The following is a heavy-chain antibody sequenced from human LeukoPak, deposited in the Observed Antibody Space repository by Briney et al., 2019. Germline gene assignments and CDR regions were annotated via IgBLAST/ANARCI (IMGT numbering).Heavy chain of an antibody. CDR2: ISSSGSTI. V-gene: IGHV3-48*03. Sequence: PGGSLRLSCAASGFTFSTYEMNWVRQAPGKGLEWVPYISSSGSTIHYADSVKGRFTISRDNAKNSLYLQMNSLRAEDTAVYYCARTRRDGYSRWFDPWGQGTLVTVSS. CDR3: ARTRRDGYSRWFDP. D-gene: IGHD5-24*01. J-gene: IGHJ5*02. CDR1: GFTFSTYE.